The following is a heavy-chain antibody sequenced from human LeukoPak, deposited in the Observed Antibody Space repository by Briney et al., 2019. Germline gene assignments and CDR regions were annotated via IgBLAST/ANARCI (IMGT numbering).Heavy chain of an antibody. CDR3: ARVARRGVVAATGDFDY. V-gene: IGHV3-7*03. CDR2: IKQDGSEK. CDR1: GFTFSSYW. D-gene: IGHD2-15*01. J-gene: IGHJ4*02. Sequence: GGSLRLSCAAPGFTFSSYWMSWVRQAPGKGLEWVANIKQDGSEKYYVDSVKGRFTISRDNAKNSLYLQMNSLRAEDTAAYYCARVARRGVVAATGDFDYWGQGTLVTVSS.